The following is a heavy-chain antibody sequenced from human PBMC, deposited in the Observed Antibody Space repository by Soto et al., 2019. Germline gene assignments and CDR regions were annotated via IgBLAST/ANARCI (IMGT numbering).Heavy chain of an antibody. J-gene: IGHJ4*02. Sequence: EVQLVESGGGLVQPGGSLRLSCAASGLTVSTNPMSWVRQAPGKGLEWVSVIYTGGGTHYADSVKGRFTISRDNSNSTVNLQMNSLRPEDTAVYYCARDGSGHWGQGTLVTVSS. CDR1: GLTVSTNP. CDR3: ARDGSGH. V-gene: IGHV3-66*01. CDR2: IYTGGGT.